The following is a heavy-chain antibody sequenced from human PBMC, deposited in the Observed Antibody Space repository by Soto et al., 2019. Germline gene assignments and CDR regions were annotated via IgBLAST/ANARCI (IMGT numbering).Heavy chain of an antibody. D-gene: IGHD3-22*01. Sequence: QVQLMESGGGVVQPGGSLRLSSATSGFTFSRYSMHWFRQAPGKGLEWVAVTSSDGGTKFYADSVKGRFTVSRDNSKSTLSLQMTSLRPEDTAVYYCASGAAFYYDTSRYWGQGTLVTVSS. J-gene: IGHJ4*02. CDR3: ASGAAFYYDTSRY. V-gene: IGHV3-30-3*01. CDR2: TSSDGGTK. CDR1: GFTFSRYS.